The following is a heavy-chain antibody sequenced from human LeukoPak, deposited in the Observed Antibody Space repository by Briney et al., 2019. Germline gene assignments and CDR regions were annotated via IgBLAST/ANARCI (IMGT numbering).Heavy chain of an antibody. V-gene: IGHV3-64D*06. J-gene: IGHJ5*02. CDR2: ISYNGGAT. Sequence: GGSLRLSCSASGFSFSDYGVYWVRQAPGKRLEYVSGISYNGGATNYADSVKGRFTISRDNSKNTLYLQMSSLRSEDTAVYHCVRAAIPVAGTGWFDPWGQGTLVTVSS. D-gene: IGHD6-19*01. CDR1: GFSFSDYG. CDR3: VRAAIPVAGTGWFDP.